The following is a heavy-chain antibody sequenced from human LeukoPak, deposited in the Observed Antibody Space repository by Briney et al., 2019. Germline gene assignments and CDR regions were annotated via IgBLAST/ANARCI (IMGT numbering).Heavy chain of an antibody. CDR1: GFTFSSYW. V-gene: IGHV3-74*01. CDR2: INSDGSST. J-gene: IGHJ5*02. D-gene: IGHD6-13*01. CDR3: ARVSSSWYFWFDP. Sequence: PGGSLRLSCAASGFTFSSYWMHWVRHAPGKGLVWVSRINSDGSSTSYADSVKGRFTISRDNAKNTLYLQMNSLRAEDTAVYYCARVSSSWYFWFDPWGQGTLVTVSS.